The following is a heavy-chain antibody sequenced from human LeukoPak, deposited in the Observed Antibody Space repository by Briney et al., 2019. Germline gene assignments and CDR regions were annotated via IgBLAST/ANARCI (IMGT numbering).Heavy chain of an antibody. CDR1: GGSISSYY. V-gene: IGHV4-59*08. CDR3: ARAGAAANLVRFDP. J-gene: IGHJ5*02. CDR2: IYYSGST. D-gene: IGHD6-13*01. Sequence: SETLSPTCNVSGGSISSYYWSWIRQPPGKGLEWIGDIYYSGSTNYNPSLKSRVTISVDTSKNQFSLKLSSVTAADTAVYYCARAGAAANLVRFDPWGQGTLVTVSS.